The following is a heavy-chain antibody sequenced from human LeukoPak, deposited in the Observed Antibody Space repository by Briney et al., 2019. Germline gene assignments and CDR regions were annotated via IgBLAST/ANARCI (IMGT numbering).Heavy chain of an antibody. CDR2: ISSDGLNK. D-gene: IGHD6-19*01. V-gene: IGHV3-30-3*01. CDR3: VKDGPYSTSWYDFDK. J-gene: IGHJ4*02. CDR1: GFTFSSYT. Sequence: GSLRLSCAASGFTFSSYTMHWVRQVPGKGLEWVAVISSDGLNKYYTDSVKGRFTISRDNSQNTLSLQLDSLRAEDTATYYCVKDGPYSTSWYDFDKWGQGTLVTVSS.